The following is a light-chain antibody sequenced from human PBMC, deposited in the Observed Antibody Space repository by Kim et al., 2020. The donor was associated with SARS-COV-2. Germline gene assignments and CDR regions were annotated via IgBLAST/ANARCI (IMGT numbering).Light chain of an antibody. Sequence: EIVLTQSPGTLSLSPGERATLSCRASQSVSSSYLAWYQQKPGQAPRLLIYGASARASGIPDRFSGSGSGTDFTLTISRLEPEDFAVYFCQQYGSSPVTFGQGTKLEI. CDR2: GAS. V-gene: IGKV3-20*01. CDR3: QQYGSSPVT. CDR1: QSVSSSY. J-gene: IGKJ2*01.